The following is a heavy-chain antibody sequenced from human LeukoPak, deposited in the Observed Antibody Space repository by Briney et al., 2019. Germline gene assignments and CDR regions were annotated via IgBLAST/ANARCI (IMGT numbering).Heavy chain of an antibody. D-gene: IGHD3-10*01. CDR2: ISYDGSNK. V-gene: IGHV3-30*04. Sequence: PGGSLRLSCAASGFTFSSYAMRWVRQAPGKGLEWVAVISYDGSNKYYADSVKGRFTISRDNSKNTLSLQMNSLRAEDTAVYYCAREGVTMVHYYYYGMDVWGQGTTVTVSS. J-gene: IGHJ6*02. CDR1: GFTFSSYA. CDR3: AREGVTMVHYYYYGMDV.